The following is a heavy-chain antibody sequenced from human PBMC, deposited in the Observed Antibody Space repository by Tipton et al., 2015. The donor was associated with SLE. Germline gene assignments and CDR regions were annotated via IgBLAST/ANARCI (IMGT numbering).Heavy chain of an antibody. D-gene: IGHD5-12*01. CDR1: DGSITITNYY. Sequence: TLSLTCSVSDGSITITNYYWGWIRQPPGKGLEWIGSIFYTGSTYYNPSLKSRVSFSIDTSKHQFSLKLNSVTAADTAVYYCARRHYSGPFDSWGQGTLVTVSS. J-gene: IGHJ4*02. CDR2: IFYTGST. V-gene: IGHV4-39*07. CDR3: ARRHYSGPFDS.